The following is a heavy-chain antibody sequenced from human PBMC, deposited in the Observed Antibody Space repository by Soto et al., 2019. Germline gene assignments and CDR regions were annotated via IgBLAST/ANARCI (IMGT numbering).Heavy chain of an antibody. J-gene: IGHJ4*02. Sequence: GGSLRLSCAASGFTVSSNYMSWVRQAPGKGLEWVSVIYSGGSTYYADSVKGSFTISRDNSKNTLYLQMNSLRAEDTAVYYCARGLLPLAGLDYWGQGTLVTVSS. D-gene: IGHD3-3*01. CDR2: IYSGGST. CDR1: GFTVSSNY. V-gene: IGHV3-66*01. CDR3: ARGLLPLAGLDY.